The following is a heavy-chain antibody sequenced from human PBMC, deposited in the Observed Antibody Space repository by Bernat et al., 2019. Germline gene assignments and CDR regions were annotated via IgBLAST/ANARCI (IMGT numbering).Heavy chain of an antibody. J-gene: IGHJ6*02. Sequence: QVQLVQSGAEVKKPGASVKVSCKASGYTFTSYYMHWVRQAPGQGLEWMGIINPSGGSTSYAQKFQGRVTMTRDTSTSTVYMELSRLRSDDTAVYYCARGTSPRNDYGSGSYYYYGMDVWGQGTTVTVSS. CDR1: GYTFTSYY. D-gene: IGHD3-10*01. CDR2: INPSGGST. V-gene: IGHV1-46*01. CDR3: ARGTSPRNDYGSGSYYYYGMDV.